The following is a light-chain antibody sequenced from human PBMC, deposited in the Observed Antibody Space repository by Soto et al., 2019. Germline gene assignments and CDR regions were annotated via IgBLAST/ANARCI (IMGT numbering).Light chain of an antibody. Sequence: EIVLTQSPATLSLSPGERVTLSCRASQSISDDLDWYQQKPGQAPRLVMYDMSTRATGIPARFSGSGSGTDFTLTIGSLEPEDFAVYYCQQRYNWPLTFGGGTKVEIK. CDR3: QQRYNWPLT. V-gene: IGKV3-11*01. J-gene: IGKJ4*01. CDR2: DMS. CDR1: QSISDD.